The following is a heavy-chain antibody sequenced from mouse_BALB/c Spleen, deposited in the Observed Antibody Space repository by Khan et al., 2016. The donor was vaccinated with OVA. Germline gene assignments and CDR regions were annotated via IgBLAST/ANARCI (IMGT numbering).Heavy chain of an antibody. D-gene: IGHD2-4*01. CDR3: AGSELRQAMDY. CDR1: GYTFASYT. Sequence: QVQLKQSGAELARPGASVKMSCKASGYTFASYTMNWVKQRPGQVLEWIGKINPTSGYTDYNQNFKIKATLTADKSSSTAYMQLRSLTSEDSAVYYCAGSELRQAMDYWGQGTSVTVSS. V-gene: IGHV1-4*01. J-gene: IGHJ4*01. CDR2: INPTSGYT.